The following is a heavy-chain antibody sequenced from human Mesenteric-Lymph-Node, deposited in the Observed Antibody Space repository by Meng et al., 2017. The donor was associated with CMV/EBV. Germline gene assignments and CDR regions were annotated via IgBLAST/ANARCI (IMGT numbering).Heavy chain of an antibody. V-gene: IGHV3-30-3*01. CDR1: GFTFSVYT. CDR2: ISYDESNE. Sequence: GESLKISCAASGFTFSVYTMHWVRQAPGKGLEWVTTISYDESNEYYADSVKGRFTISRDNSKNTLYLQMNSLRGEDTAIYYCARSLYQIPRVDVWGQGTTVTVSS. D-gene: IGHD3-16*01. J-gene: IGHJ6*02. CDR3: ARSLYQIPRVDV.